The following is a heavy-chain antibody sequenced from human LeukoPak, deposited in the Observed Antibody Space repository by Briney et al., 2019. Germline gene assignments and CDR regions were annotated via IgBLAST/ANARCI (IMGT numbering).Heavy chain of an antibody. Sequence: GGSLRLSCAASGFTFTDHYMDWVRQAPGKGLEWVARTRNKPNSYSIEYAASVKGRFTISRDVSKNSVYLQMNSLETEDTAVYYCARAQYCTTTTCYKTWDYWGQGTLVTVYS. CDR2: TRNKPNSYSI. D-gene: IGHD2-2*02. V-gene: IGHV3-72*01. CDR3: ARAQYCTTTTCYKTWDY. CDR1: GFTFTDHY. J-gene: IGHJ4*02.